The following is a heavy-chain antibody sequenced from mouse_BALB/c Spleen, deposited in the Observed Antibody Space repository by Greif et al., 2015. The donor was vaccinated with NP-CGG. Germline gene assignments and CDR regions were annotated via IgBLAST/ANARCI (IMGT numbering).Heavy chain of an antibody. CDR3: ARRGNYPYFDY. J-gene: IGHJ2*01. CDR1: GYTFTSYW. V-gene: IGHV1-7*01. CDR2: INPSTGYT. D-gene: IGHD2-1*01. Sequence: VQLQQSGAELAKPGASVKMSCKASGYTFTSYWMHWVKQRPGQGLEWIGYINPSTGYTEYNQKFKDKATLTADKSSSTAYMQLSSLTSEDSAVYYCARRGNYPYFDYWGQGTTLTVSS.